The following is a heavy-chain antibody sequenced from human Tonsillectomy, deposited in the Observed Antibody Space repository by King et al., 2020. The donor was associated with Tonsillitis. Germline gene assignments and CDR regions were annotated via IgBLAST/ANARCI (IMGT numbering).Heavy chain of an antibody. CDR1: GFTFSDYY. CDR2: ISSSGSDI. Sequence: QLVPSGGGLVKPGGSLRLSCAASGFTFSDYYINWIRQAPGKGLESVSYISSSGSDIYYADSVKGRFTISRDNAKNSVYLQMNSLRAEDTAVYYCARPGGSNGEYDAEAGDIGGQGTKGT. CDR3: ARPGGSNGEYDAEAGDI. J-gene: IGHJ3*02. V-gene: IGHV3-11*01. D-gene: IGHD3-16*01.